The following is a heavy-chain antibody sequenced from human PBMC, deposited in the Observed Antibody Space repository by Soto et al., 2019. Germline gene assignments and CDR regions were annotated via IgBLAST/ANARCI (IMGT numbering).Heavy chain of an antibody. CDR1: GFSLSTYGVG. D-gene: IGHD3-10*01. CDR3: AHRPGFSMAFDY. CDR2: IYWDDDT. J-gene: IGHJ4*02. V-gene: IGHV2-5*02. Sequence: QITLKESGPTLVKPTQTLTLTCNFSGFSLSTYGVGVGWIRQPPGKALEWLALIYWDDDTRFSPSQNSRLAITKDTSKSQVVLTMTHMDPVDTATYYCAHRPGFSMAFDYWGPGSLVTVSS.